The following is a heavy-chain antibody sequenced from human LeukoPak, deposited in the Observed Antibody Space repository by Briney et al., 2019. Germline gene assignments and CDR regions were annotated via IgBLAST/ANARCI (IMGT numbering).Heavy chain of an antibody. CDR3: ARDRELGY. CDR1: GGSISNYY. Sequence: SETLSLTCTVSGGSISNYYWSWIRQPPGKGLEWIGCSYHRESTSYNPSLKSRVAISVDTSKNQFSLKLTSVTAADTAVNYCARDRELGYWGQGTLVTVSS. V-gene: IGHV4-59*01. CDR2: SYHREST. J-gene: IGHJ4*02. D-gene: IGHD1-1*01.